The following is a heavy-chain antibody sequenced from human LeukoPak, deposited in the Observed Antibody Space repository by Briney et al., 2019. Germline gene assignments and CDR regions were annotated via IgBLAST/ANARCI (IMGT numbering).Heavy chain of an antibody. CDR3: AKAFYFDSTNYYCPFDY. V-gene: IGHV3-23*01. CDR1: GFTFSTYA. J-gene: IGHJ4*02. D-gene: IGHD3-22*01. Sequence: TGGSLRLSCAASGFTFSTYAMSWVRQAPGGGLEWVSAISISGDSTYYADSVKGRFTISRDDSKNTLYLQMNSLRVEDTALYYCAKAFYFDSTNYYCPFDYWGQGTLVTVSS. CDR2: ISISGDST.